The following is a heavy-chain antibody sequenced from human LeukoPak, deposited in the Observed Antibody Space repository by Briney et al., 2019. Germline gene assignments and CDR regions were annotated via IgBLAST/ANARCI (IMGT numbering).Heavy chain of an antibody. CDR2: SNPRGGST. CDR3: ARSPAYCSGGTCYGHNWFDP. CDR1: GDTFTSHY. J-gene: IGHJ5*02. Sequence: ASVKVSCKASGDTFTSHYIHWGRQAPGQGLEWMGISNPRGGSTSHAQRFQGRVTMTTDTSTSTVYMELSSLRSEDTALYYCARSPAYCSGGTCYGHNWFDPWGQGTLVTVSS. V-gene: IGHV1-46*01. D-gene: IGHD2-15*01.